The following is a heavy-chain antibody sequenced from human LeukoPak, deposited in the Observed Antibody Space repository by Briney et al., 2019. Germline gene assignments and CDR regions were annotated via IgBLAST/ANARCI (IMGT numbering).Heavy chain of an antibody. CDR2: IYYSGST. V-gene: IGHV4-59*11. CDR1: GGSISSHY. J-gene: IGHJ6*03. Sequence: SETLPLTCTVSGGSISSHYWSWIRQPPGKGLEWIGYIYYSGSTNYNPSLKSRVTISVDTSKNQFSLKLSSVTAADTAVYYCARGAAFYGRYYYYYMDVWGKGTTVTVSS. CDR3: ARGAAFYGRYYYYYMDV. D-gene: IGHD4-17*01.